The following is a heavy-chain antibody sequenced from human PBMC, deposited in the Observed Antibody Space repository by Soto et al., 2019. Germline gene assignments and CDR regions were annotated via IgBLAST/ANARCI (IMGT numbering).Heavy chain of an antibody. V-gene: IGHV4-39*01. Sequence: PSETLSLTCTVSGGSISSSSYYWGWIRQPPGKGLEWIGSIYYSGSTYYNPSLKSRVTISVDTSKNQFSLKLSSVTAADTAVYYCAKPTVTTFSYLDAFDIWGQGTMVTVSS. CDR1: GGSISSSSYY. D-gene: IGHD4-4*01. CDR2: IYYSGST. CDR3: AKPTVTTFSYLDAFDI. J-gene: IGHJ3*02.